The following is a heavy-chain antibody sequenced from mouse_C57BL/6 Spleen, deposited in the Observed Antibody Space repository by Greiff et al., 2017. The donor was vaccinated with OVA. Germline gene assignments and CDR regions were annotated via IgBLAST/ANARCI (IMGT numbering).Heavy chain of an antibody. CDR1: GYTFPSYW. CDR3: ALYDWFAY. CDR2: INPSNGGT. Sequence: QVQLQQPGTELVKPVASVKLSCKASGYTFPSYWMPWVKPMPGQGLAWIGNINPSNGGTNYNEKFKSKATLTVDKSSSTAYMQLSSLTSEDSAVYYCALYDWFAYWGQGTLVTVSA. J-gene: IGHJ3*01. D-gene: IGHD2-12*01. V-gene: IGHV1-53*01.